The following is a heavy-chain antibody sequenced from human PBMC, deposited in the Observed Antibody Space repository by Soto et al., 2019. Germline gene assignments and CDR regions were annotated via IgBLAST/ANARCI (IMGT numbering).Heavy chain of an antibody. J-gene: IGHJ4*02. Sequence: GGSLRLSCAASGFTFSSYAMSWVRQAPGKGLEWVSAISGSGGSTYYADSVKGRFTISRDNSKNTLYLQMNSLRAEDTAVYYCVKGNGYYDILTGYYISSFDYWGQGTLVTVSS. CDR1: GFTFSSYA. CDR2: ISGSGGST. D-gene: IGHD3-9*01. CDR3: VKGNGYYDILTGYYISSFDY. V-gene: IGHV3-23*01.